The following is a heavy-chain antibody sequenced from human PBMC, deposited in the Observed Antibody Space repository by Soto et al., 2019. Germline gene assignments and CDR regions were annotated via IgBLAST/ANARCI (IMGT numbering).Heavy chain of an antibody. Sequence: QVQLVQSGAEVRKPGSSVTVSCKASGGTFSNYAISWVRQAPGQGLEWMGGIIPIVGTGSYAQKFQGRVTITADEPTTTDYMEQSSLRFEDTAVYYCARVVILVPTASTHYYYHMDVWGPGTTVTVSS. D-gene: IGHD2-2*01. J-gene: IGHJ6*02. CDR1: GGTFSNYA. CDR2: IIPIVGTG. V-gene: IGHV1-69*01. CDR3: ARVVILVPTASTHYYYHMDV.